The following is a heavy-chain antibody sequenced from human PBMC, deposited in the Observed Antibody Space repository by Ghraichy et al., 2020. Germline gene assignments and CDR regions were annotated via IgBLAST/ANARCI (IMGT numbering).Heavy chain of an antibody. CDR3: AKVLPDFWSGFDY. Sequence: GGSLRLSFAASGFTFSNFAMSWVRQAPGKGLEWVSVISGSGGNAYYADSVKGRFTISRDSSKNTLYLQMNSLRAEDTAVYYCAKVLPDFWSGFDYWGQGALVTVSS. CDR1: GFTFSNFA. V-gene: IGHV3-23*01. J-gene: IGHJ4*02. D-gene: IGHD3-3*01. CDR2: ISGSGGNA.